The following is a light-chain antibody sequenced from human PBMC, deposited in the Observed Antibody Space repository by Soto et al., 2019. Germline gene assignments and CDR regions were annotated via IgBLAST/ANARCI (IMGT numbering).Light chain of an antibody. CDR1: QSIYTY. Sequence: DLQMPQSPSSLSASVGDRVSSTCRASQSIYTYLNWYPQKAGKAPALLIHGASTLQSGVPSRFSGSGSGTDFTLTITSMQPEDFATYFCQQGYSTITFGHGTRLDI. CDR3: QQGYSTIT. CDR2: GAS. V-gene: IGKV1-39*01. J-gene: IGKJ5*01.